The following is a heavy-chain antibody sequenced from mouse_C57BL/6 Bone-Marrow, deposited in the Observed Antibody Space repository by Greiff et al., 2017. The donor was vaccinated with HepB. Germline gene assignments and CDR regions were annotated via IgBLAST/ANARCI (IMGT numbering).Heavy chain of an antibody. Sequence: QVQLKQSGAELARPGASVKLSCKASGYTFTSYGISWVKQRTGQGLEWIGEIYPRSGNTYYNEKFKGKATLTADKSSSTAYMELRSLTSEDSAVYFCARWYYYGSSTFAYWGQGTLVTVSA. CDR1: GYTFTSYG. V-gene: IGHV1-81*01. CDR2: IYPRSGNT. D-gene: IGHD1-1*01. J-gene: IGHJ3*01. CDR3: ARWYYYGSSTFAY.